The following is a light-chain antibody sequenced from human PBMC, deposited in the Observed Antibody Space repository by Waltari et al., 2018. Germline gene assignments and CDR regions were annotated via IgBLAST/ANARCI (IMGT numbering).Light chain of an antibody. Sequence: DIQMTPSPSSLSASVGDRVTITCRASENVNNYLNWYQQKPGKAPKLLISKSSTLQSGVPSRFSGSGSGTDYTFTISSLQSEDVATYYCQHGYGTPYSFGQGTKVEIK. V-gene: IGKV1-39*01. CDR2: KSS. J-gene: IGKJ2*03. CDR1: ENVNNY. CDR3: QHGYGTPYS.